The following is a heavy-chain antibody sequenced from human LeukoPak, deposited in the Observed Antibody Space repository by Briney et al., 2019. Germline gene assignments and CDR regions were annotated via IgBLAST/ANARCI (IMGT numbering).Heavy chain of an antibody. J-gene: IGHJ4*02. CDR3: ARELRDPRDFDY. V-gene: IGHV3-30*04. CDR1: GFTFSSYP. Sequence: GGSLRLSCAASGFTFSSYPMHWVRQAPGKGLEWEAIVSYDGINKYYADSVKGRFTISRDNSKDTLYLQMNSLRAEDTAVYYCARELRDPRDFDYWGQGTLVTVSS. D-gene: IGHD5-24*01. CDR2: VSYDGINK.